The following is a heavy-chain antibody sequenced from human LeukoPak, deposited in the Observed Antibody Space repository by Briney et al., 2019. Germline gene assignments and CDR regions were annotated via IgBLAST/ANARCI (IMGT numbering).Heavy chain of an antibody. D-gene: IGHD3-10*01. CDR1: GFTFSSYS. Sequence: GGSLRLSCAASGFTFSSYSMNWVRRAPGKGLERVSYISSSSSTIYYADSVKGRFTISRDNAKNSLYLQMNSLRDEDTAVYYCARDRGGSGSYSHFDYWGQGTLVTVSS. V-gene: IGHV3-48*02. CDR3: ARDRGGSGSYSHFDY. CDR2: ISSSSSTI. J-gene: IGHJ4*02.